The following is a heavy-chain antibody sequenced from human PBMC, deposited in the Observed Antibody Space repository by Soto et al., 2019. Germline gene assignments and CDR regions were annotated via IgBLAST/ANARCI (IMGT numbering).Heavy chain of an antibody. CDR3: ARGLCTTGAFDI. Sequence: ASVKVSCKASGYTFTSYAMHWVRQAPGQRLEWMGWINAGNGNTKYSQKFQGRVTITRDTSASTAYMELSSLRSEDTAVYYCARGLCTTGAFDIWGQGTMVTVSS. D-gene: IGHD4-4*01. CDR1: GYTFTSYA. CDR2: INAGNGNT. J-gene: IGHJ3*02. V-gene: IGHV1-3*01.